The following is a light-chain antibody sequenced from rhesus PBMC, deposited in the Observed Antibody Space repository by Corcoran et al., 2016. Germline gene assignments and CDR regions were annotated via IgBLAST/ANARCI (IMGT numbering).Light chain of an antibody. CDR2: WVS. V-gene: IGKV2-91*01. Sequence: DIVMTQTPLSLPVTPGEPASISCRSSQSLPHSNGNTYLYWYLQKPGHAPQLLISWVSNRASGVPDRVSGSGSGTDFTLKISRVEAEDVVVYYCMQVIQLPYSFGQGTKVEIK. CDR3: MQVIQLPYS. J-gene: IGKJ2*01. CDR1: QSLPHSNGNTY.